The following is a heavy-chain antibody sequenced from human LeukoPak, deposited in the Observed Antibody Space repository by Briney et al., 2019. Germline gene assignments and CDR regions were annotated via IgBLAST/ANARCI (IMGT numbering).Heavy chain of an antibody. D-gene: IGHD3-22*01. CDR1: GFTFSSYG. CDR2: ISYDGSNK. J-gene: IGHJ3*02. Sequence: PGGSLRLSCAASGFTFSSYGMHWVRQAPGKGLEWAAVISYDGSNKYYADSVKGRFTISRDNSKNTLYLQMNGLRAEDTAVYYCAKDLSPRENYYDSSGYLGAFDIWGQGTMVTVSS. V-gene: IGHV3-30*18. CDR3: AKDLSPRENYYDSSGYLGAFDI.